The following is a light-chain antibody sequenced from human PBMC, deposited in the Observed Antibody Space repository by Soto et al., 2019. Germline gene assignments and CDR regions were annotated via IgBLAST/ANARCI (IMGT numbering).Light chain of an antibody. Sequence: EDVLTQSPGTLSLSPGERATLSCRASQGVTTAYLAWYQHKPGQAPRLLIYGASNRATGIPDRFSGSGSGTDFTLTISRLEPEDFAVDSCQQYGASPLFTFGPGTKVALK. J-gene: IGKJ3*01. V-gene: IGKV3-20*01. CDR3: QQYGASPLFT. CDR2: GAS. CDR1: QGVTTAY.